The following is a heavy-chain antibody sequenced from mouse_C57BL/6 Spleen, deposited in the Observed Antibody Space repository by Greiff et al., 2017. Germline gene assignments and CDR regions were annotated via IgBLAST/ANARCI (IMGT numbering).Heavy chain of an antibody. D-gene: IGHD2-5*01. J-gene: IGHJ3*01. CDR1: GFTFSDYY. CDR2: INYDGSST. V-gene: IGHV5-16*01. CDR3: ARDRAYYSNYGGFAY. Sequence: EVKLVESEGGLVQPGSSMKLSCTASGFTFSDYYMAWVRQVPEKGLEWVANINYDGSSTYYLDSLKSRFIISRDNAKNILYLQMSSLKSEDTATYYCARDRAYYSNYGGFAYWGQGTLVTVSA.